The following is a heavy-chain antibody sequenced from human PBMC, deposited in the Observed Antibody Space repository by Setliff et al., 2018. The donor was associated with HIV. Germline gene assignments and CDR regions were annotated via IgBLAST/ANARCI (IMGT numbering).Heavy chain of an antibody. V-gene: IGHV4-61*01. Sequence: SETLSLTCSVSGGSITSDTYYWTWIRQSPEKGLEWIGEIVDSGSTNYSPSLKSRVTIFLDTSKKQFSLRLNSVTAADTGVYYCARAPSCADSWCYMYYYYYYGMDVWGLGTTVTVSS. D-gene: IGHD2-8*01. CDR1: GGSITSDTYY. CDR2: IVDSGST. J-gene: IGHJ6*02. CDR3: ARAPSCADSWCYMYYYYYYGMDV.